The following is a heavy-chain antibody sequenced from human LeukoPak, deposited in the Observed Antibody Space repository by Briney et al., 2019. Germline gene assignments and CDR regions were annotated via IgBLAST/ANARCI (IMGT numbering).Heavy chain of an antibody. V-gene: IGHV3-23*01. CDR2: ISGSGGST. J-gene: IGHJ4*02. D-gene: IGHD3-22*01. Sequence: PGGSLRLSCAASGFTFSGYAMSWVRQAPGKGLEWVSVISGSGGSTYYADSVKGRFTISRDNSKNTLYLQMNSLRAEDTAVYYCAKVRYDSSGYQSPYFDYWGQGILVTVSS. CDR3: AKVRYDSSGYQSPYFDY. CDR1: GFTFSGYA.